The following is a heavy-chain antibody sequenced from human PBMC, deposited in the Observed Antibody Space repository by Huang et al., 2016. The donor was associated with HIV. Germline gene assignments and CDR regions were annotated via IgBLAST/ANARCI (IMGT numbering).Heavy chain of an antibody. V-gene: IGHV5-51*01. CDR1: GYNFSSYW. Sequence: EVQLVQSGAEVRKPGESLRISCKTSGYNFSSYWIAWECQTPGRGLEWMGQISPVDYETRCSLSFERQVTMSVDKSNNTACLQWGGRKDSDSAVYFCTRLFPELESFYTPLYRGGTHNWFDPWGQGTLVIVS. CDR3: TRLFPELESFYTPLYRGGTHNWFDP. J-gene: IGHJ5*02. CDR2: ISPVDYET. D-gene: IGHD3-10*01.